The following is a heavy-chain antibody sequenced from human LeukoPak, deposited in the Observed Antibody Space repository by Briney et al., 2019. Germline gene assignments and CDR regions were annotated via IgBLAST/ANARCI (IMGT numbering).Heavy chain of an antibody. D-gene: IGHD3-10*01. V-gene: IGHV4-59*08. CDR2: IYYSGST. CDR1: GGSISSYY. Sequence: PSETLSLTCTVSGGSISSYYWSWIRQPPGKGLEWIGYIYYSGSTNYNPSLKSRVTISVDTPKNQFSLKLSSVTAADTAVYYCARHNVVYYGSGAHFDYWGQGTLVTVSS. J-gene: IGHJ4*02. CDR3: ARHNVVYYGSGAHFDY.